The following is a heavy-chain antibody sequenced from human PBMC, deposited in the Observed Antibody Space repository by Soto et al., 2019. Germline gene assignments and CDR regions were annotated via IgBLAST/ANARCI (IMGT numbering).Heavy chain of an antibody. V-gene: IGHV4-39*01. CDR2: IYYSGST. Sequence: LSLTCTVSGGSISSSSYYWGWIRQPPGKGLEWIGSIYYSGSTYYNPSLKSRVTISVDTSKNQFSLKLSSVTAADTAVYYCARQNSGYDLRYYYYYMDVWGKGTTVTVSS. CDR1: GGSISSSSYY. CDR3: ARQNSGYDLRYYYYYMDV. D-gene: IGHD5-12*01. J-gene: IGHJ6*03.